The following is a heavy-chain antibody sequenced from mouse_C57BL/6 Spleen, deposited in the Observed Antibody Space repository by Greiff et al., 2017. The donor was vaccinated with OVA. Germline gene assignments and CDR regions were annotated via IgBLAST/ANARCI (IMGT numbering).Heavy chain of an antibody. CDR3: ARTLGRGDAMDD. J-gene: IGHJ4*01. D-gene: IGHD4-1*01. CDR1: GFSLTSYG. V-gene: IGHV2-2*01. CDR2: IWSGGST. Sequence: VMLVESGPGLVQPSQSLSITCTVSGFSLTSYGVHWVRQSPGKGLEWLGVIWSGGSTDYNAAFISRLSISKDNSKSQVFFKMNSLQADDKALYYCARTLGRGDAMDDWGQGTSVTVSS.